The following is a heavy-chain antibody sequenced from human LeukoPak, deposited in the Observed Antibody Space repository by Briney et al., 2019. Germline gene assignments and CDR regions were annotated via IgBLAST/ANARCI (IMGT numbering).Heavy chain of an antibody. Sequence: SETLSLTCTVSSGSISNYYWSWIRQPPGKGLEWIGYIYKSGSTNYNTSLKSRVTISVVTSKNQFSLKLTSVTAADTAVYFCARLYSSGSGNYKFDYWGQGSLVTVSS. CDR1: SGSISNYY. CDR2: IYKSGST. D-gene: IGHD3-10*01. J-gene: IGHJ4*02. CDR3: ARLYSSGSGNYKFDY. V-gene: IGHV4-59*01.